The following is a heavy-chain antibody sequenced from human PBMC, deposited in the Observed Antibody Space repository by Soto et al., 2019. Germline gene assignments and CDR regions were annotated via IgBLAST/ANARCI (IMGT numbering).Heavy chain of an antibody. CDR2: IYSGGST. CDR3: ARAHGYYDFWSGYYAPYYFDY. V-gene: IGHV3-66*01. D-gene: IGHD3-3*01. CDR1: GFTVSSNY. J-gene: IGHJ4*02. Sequence: PGGSLRLSCAASGFTVSSNYMSWVRQAPGKGLEWVSVIYSGGSTYYADSVKGRFTISRDNSKNTLYLQMNSLRAEDTAVYYCARAHGYYDFWSGYYAPYYFDYWGQGTLVTVSS.